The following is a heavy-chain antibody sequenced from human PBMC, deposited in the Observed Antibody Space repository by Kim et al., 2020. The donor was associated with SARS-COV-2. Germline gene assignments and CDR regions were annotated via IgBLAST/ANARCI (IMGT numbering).Heavy chain of an antibody. Sequence: GGSLRLSCAASGFTFSSYSMNWVRQAPGKGLEWVSSISSSSSYIYYADSVKGRFTISRDNAKNSLYLQMNSLRAEDTAVYYCARAYSSVWTYFDYWGQGTLGTVSS. V-gene: IGHV3-21*01. CDR3: ARAYSSVWTYFDY. D-gene: IGHD6-19*01. CDR2: ISSSSSYI. CDR1: GFTFSSYS. J-gene: IGHJ4*02.